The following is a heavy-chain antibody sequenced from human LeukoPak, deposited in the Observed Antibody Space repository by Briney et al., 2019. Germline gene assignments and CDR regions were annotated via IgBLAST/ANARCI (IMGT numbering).Heavy chain of an antibody. D-gene: IGHD3-9*01. CDR3: ARHANPYDSLPAFDY. CDR1: GGSISTYY. J-gene: IGHJ4*02. Sequence: SETLSLTCTVSGGSISTYYWSWIRQPPGKGLEWIGYIYYSGSTNYNPSLKSRVTISVDTSKDQFSLKLSSVTAADTAVYYCARHANPYDSLPAFDYWGQGTLVTVSS. CDR2: IYYSGST. V-gene: IGHV4-59*08.